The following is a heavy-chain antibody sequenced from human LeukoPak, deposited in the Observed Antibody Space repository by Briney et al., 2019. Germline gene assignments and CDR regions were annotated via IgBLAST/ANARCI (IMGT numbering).Heavy chain of an antibody. CDR1: GGSISSSSYY. V-gene: IGHV4-39*07. Sequence: SETLSLTCTVSGGSISSSSYYWGWIRQPPGKGLEWIGTIHHSGSADDNPSLKSRVSISLDTSKNQFSLKLSSVTAADTAVYYCARGFRGDNFDYWGQGTLVSVSS. D-gene: IGHD7-27*01. CDR3: ARGFRGDNFDY. CDR2: IHHSGSA. J-gene: IGHJ4*02.